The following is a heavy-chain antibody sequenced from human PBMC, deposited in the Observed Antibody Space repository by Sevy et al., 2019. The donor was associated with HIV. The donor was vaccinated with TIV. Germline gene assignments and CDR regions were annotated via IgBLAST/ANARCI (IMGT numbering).Heavy chain of an antibody. D-gene: IGHD6-6*01. V-gene: IGHV3-21*01. J-gene: IGHJ3*02. CDR1: GFTFSSYS. CDR2: ISSSSSYI. Sequence: GGSLRLSCAASGFTFSSYSMNWVRQAPGKGLEWVSSISSSSSYIYYADSVKGRFTISRDNAKSSLYLQMNSLRAEDTAVYYCARVTVAARPVGAFDIWGQGTMVTVSS. CDR3: ARVTVAARPVGAFDI.